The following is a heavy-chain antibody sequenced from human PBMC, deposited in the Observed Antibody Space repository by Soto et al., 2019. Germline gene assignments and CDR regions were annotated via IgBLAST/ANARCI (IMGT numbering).Heavy chain of an antibody. J-gene: IGHJ6*03. CDR3: ARGILTTVTDYYYYMDV. V-gene: IGHV1-3*01. CDR1: GYTFTSYA. Sequence: QVQLVQSGAAVKKPGASVKVSCQASGYTFTSYARHWVRQAPGQRLGWMGWINAGNGNTKYSQKLQGRVTITRDTSASTAYMELSSLRSEDTAVYYCARGILTTVTDYYYYMDVWGKGPTVTVS. D-gene: IGHD4-17*01. CDR2: INAGNGNT.